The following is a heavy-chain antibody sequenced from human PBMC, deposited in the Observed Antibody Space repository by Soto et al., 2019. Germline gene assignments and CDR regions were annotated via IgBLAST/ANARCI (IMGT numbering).Heavy chain of an antibody. J-gene: IGHJ6*03. CDR3: ARGLGYCSGGSCYSYYYYYYMDV. D-gene: IGHD2-15*01. CDR2: ISAYNGNT. Sequence: VKVSCKASGYTFTSYGISWVRQAPGQGLEWMGWISAYNGNTNYAQKLQGRVTMTTDTSTSTAYMELRSLRSDDTAVYYCARGLGYCSGGSCYSYYYYYYMDVWGKGTTVTVSS. V-gene: IGHV1-18*01. CDR1: GYTFTSYG.